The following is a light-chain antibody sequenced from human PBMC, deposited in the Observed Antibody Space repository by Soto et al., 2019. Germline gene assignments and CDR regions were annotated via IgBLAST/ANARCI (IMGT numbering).Light chain of an antibody. CDR1: QSVSSY. CDR2: DAS. J-gene: IGKJ5*01. Sequence: EIVLTQSPATLSLSPGERATLSCRASQSVSSYLAWYPQKPGQAPRLLIYDASNRATGIPARFSGSGSGTDFTLTISSLEPKDFAVYYCQQRSNWPPITFGQGTRLEIK. CDR3: QQRSNWPPIT. V-gene: IGKV3-11*01.